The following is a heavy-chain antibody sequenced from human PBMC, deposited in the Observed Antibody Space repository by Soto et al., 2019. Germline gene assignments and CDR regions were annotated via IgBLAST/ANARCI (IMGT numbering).Heavy chain of an antibody. CDR1: GGSFSGYY. J-gene: IGHJ6*03. D-gene: IGHD3-10*01. V-gene: IGHV4-34*01. CDR2: INHSGST. Sequence: QVQLQQWGAGLLKPSETLSLTCAVYGGSFSGYYWSWIRQPPGKGLEWIGEINHSGSTNYNPSLKSRVTISVDTSKNQFSLKLSSVTAADTAVYYSARGRYYYGSGSSYYYYMDVWGKGTTVTVSS. CDR3: ARGRYYYGSGSSYYYYMDV.